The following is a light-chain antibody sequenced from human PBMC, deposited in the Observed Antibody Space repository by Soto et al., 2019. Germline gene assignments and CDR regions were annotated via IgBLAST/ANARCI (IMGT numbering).Light chain of an antibody. CDR3: AVWDDSLSGREV. CDR1: SSKIGSNY. Sequence: QSVLTQPPSASGTPGQRVTISCSGSSSKIGSNYVYWYQQVPGTTPKLLIYKNNQRPSGVPERFSGSKSGTSASLAISGLRSEDEADYYCAVWDDSLSGREVFGGGTKLTVL. J-gene: IGLJ2*01. CDR2: KNN. V-gene: IGLV1-47*01.